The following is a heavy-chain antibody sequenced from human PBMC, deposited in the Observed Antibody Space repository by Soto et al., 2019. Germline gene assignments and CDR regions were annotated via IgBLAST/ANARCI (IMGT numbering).Heavy chain of an antibody. CDR1: GFTFSGYA. J-gene: IGHJ5*02. V-gene: IGHV3-23*01. CDR3: ATTEGP. CDR2: ISGSGGST. Sequence: AGSMRLSGAASGFTFSGYALSWVRQAPGKGLEWVSAISGSGGSTYYADSVKGRFTISRDNSKNTLYLQMNSLRAEDTAVYYCATTEGPWGQGTLVTVSS.